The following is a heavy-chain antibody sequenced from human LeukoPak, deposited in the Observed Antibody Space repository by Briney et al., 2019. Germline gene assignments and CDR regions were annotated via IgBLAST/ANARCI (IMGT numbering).Heavy chain of an antibody. CDR1: GFTVSSNY. J-gene: IGHJ4*02. CDR3: ARELYSSGWYGSSDY. Sequence: PGGSLRLSCAASGFTVSSNYMSWVRQAPGKGLEWVSVIYSGGSTYYADSVKGRFTISRDNSKNTLYLQMNSLRAEDTAVYYCARELYSSGWYGSSDYWGQGTLVTVSS. V-gene: IGHV3-53*01. CDR2: IYSGGST. D-gene: IGHD6-19*01.